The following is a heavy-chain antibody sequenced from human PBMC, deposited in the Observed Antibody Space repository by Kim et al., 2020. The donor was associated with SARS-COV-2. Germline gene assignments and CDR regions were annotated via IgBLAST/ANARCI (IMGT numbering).Heavy chain of an antibody. D-gene: IGHD2-15*01. Sequence: KSRVTITVDTSKNQFTLKLNSVTAAETAVYYCARVGGYCSGGGCPGWFDAWGQGALVTVSS. CDR3: ARVGGYCSGGGCPGWFDA. J-gene: IGHJ5*02. V-gene: IGHV4-59*01.